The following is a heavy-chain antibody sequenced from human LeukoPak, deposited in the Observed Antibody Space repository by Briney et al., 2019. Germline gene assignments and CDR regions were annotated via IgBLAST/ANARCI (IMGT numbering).Heavy chain of an antibody. Sequence: SETLSLTCAVYGGSFTGYFWNWIRQSPGKGLEWIGEINDSGVTSYNPSLKSRVTISIDTSQNQFSLKVSSVTAADTAVYYCARRAGGGFDYWGQGTLVTVSS. J-gene: IGHJ4*02. V-gene: IGHV4-34*01. CDR2: INDSGVT. CDR3: ARRAGGGFDY. D-gene: IGHD1-14*01. CDR1: GGSFTGYF.